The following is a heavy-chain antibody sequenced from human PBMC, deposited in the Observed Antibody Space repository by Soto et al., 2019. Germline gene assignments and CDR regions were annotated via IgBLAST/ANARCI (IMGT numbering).Heavy chain of an antibody. J-gene: IGHJ3*02. Sequence: QVQLQESGPGLVKPSQTLSLTCTVSGGSISSGGYYWSWIRQHPGKGLEWIGYIYYSGSTYYNPSLKSRVTISVDTSKNRFTLKLSSVTAADTAVYYCARRAMIVVVDDAFDIWGQGTMVTVSS. CDR2: IYYSGST. D-gene: IGHD3-22*01. CDR1: GGSISSGGYY. V-gene: IGHV4-31*03. CDR3: ARRAMIVVVDDAFDI.